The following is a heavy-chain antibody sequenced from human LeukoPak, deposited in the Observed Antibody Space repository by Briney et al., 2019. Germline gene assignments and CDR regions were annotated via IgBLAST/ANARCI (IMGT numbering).Heavy chain of an antibody. Sequence: SVKVSCKASGGTFSSYAISWVRQAPGQGLEWMGRIIPILGIANYAQKFQGRVTITADKSTSTAYMELSSLRSEDTAVYYCARSGYQLPSGVYFDYWGQGTLVTVSS. V-gene: IGHV1-69*04. CDR2: IIPILGIA. CDR3: ARSGYQLPSGVYFDY. CDR1: GGTFSSYA. J-gene: IGHJ4*02. D-gene: IGHD2-2*01.